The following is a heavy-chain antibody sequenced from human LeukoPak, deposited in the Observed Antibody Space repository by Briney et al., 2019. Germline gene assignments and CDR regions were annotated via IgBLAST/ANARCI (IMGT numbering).Heavy chain of an antibody. V-gene: IGHV3-30-3*01. J-gene: IGHJ4*02. CDR2: ISYDGSNK. CDR3: ASARYCSSTSCYLFAFSYFDY. CDR1: GFTFSSYA. D-gene: IGHD2-2*01. Sequence: PGGSLRLSCAASGFTFSSYAMHWVRQAPGKGLEWVAVISYDGSNKYYADSVKGRFTISRDNSKNTLYLQMNSLRAEDTAVYYCASARYCSSTSCYLFAFSYFDYWGQGTLVTVSS.